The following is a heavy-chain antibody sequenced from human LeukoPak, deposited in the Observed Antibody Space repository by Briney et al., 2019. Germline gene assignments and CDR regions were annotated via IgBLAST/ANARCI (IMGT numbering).Heavy chain of an antibody. Sequence: PGGSLRLSCAASGFTFSNYWMHWVRQAPGKGLVWVSRIHSDGSSTIYAASVKGRFTISRDNAKNTLSLQMNSLRVEDTAVYYCARARIGTANYYYYMDVWGKGTTVTVSS. CDR3: ARARIGTANYYYYMDV. V-gene: IGHV3-74*01. J-gene: IGHJ6*03. D-gene: IGHD1-1*01. CDR1: GFTFSNYW. CDR2: IHSDGSST.